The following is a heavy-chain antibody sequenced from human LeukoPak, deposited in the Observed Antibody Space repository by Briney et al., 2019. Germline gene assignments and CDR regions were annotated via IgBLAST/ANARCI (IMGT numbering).Heavy chain of an antibody. CDR1: GFTFSSYA. V-gene: IGHV3-23*01. J-gene: IGHJ3*02. D-gene: IGHD4-17*01. Sequence: GGSLRLSCAASGFTFSSYAMSWVRQAPGKGLEWVSAISGSGGSTYYADSVKGRFIISRDNSRNTLYLQMNSLRAEDTAVYYCAKASVTTVIRGAFDIWGQGTMVTVSS. CDR3: AKASVTTVIRGAFDI. CDR2: ISGSGGST.